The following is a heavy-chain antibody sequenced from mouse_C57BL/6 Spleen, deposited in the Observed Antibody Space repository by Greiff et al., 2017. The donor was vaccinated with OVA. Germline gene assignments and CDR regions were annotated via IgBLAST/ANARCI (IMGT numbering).Heavy chain of an antibody. J-gene: IGHJ3*01. V-gene: IGHV1-82*01. CDR2: IYPGDGDT. D-gene: IGHD2-10*01. CDR3: AILLGGFAY. Sequence: VQLQQSGPELVKPGASVKISCKASGYAFSSSWMNWVKQRPGKGLEWIGRIYPGDGDTNYNGKFKGKATLTADKSSSTAYMQLSSLTSEDSAVYFGAILLGGFAYWGQGTLVTVSA. CDR1: GYAFSSSW.